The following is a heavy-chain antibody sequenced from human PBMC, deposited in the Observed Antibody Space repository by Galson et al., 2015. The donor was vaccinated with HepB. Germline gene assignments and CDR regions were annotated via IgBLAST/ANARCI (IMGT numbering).Heavy chain of an antibody. J-gene: IGHJ4*02. CDR3: AREDSDYKRVFDY. CDR1: GGSFNSYS. CDR2: IIPIFGSA. Sequence: SVKVSCKASGGSFNSYSVAWVRQAPGQGLEWMGGIIPIFGSATYAQKFQGRLTITADASTSTVFMELTALGSEDTAVYYCAREDSDYKRVFDYWGQGTLVTVSS. D-gene: IGHD4-11*01. V-gene: IGHV1-69*13.